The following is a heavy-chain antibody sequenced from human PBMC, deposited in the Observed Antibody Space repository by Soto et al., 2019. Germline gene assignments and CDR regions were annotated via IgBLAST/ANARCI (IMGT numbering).Heavy chain of an antibody. D-gene: IGHD3-10*01. J-gene: IGHJ6*02. Sequence: PGGSLRLSCAASGFTFSSYSMNWVRQAPGKGLEWVSSISSSSSYIYYADSVKGRFTISRDNAKNSLYLQMNSLRAEDTAVYYCARVPGAYYYGMDVWGQGTTVTVSS. CDR1: GFTFSSYS. V-gene: IGHV3-21*01. CDR2: ISSSSSYI. CDR3: ARVPGAYYYGMDV.